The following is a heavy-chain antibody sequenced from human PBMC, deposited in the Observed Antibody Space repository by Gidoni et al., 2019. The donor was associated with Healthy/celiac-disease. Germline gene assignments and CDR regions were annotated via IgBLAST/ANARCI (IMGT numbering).Heavy chain of an antibody. CDR2: IKQDGSEK. CDR1: GFPFSSYW. CDR3: ARGDDYIWGSYRLSAY. Sequence: EVQLVVSGGGLVQPGGSLRLSCAASGFPFSSYWMTWVRQAPGKGLEWLANIKQDGSEKYYVDSVKGRFTSSRDNAKNSLYLQMNSLRAEDTAVYYCARGDDYIWGSYRLSAYWGQGTLVTVSS. J-gene: IGHJ4*02. V-gene: IGHV3-7*05. D-gene: IGHD3-16*02.